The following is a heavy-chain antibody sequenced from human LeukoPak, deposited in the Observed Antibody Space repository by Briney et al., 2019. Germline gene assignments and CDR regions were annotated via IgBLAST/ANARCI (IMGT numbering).Heavy chain of an antibody. J-gene: IGHJ4*02. D-gene: IGHD6-13*01. CDR1: GGSFSGYY. V-gene: IGHV4-34*01. CDR2: INHSGST. CDR3: ARDRYRIAAAGTSDY. Sequence: SETLSLTCAVYGGSFSGYYWSWIRQPPGKGLEWIGEINHSGSTNYNPSLKSRVTISVDTSKNQFSLKLSSVTAADTAVYYCARDRYRIAAAGTSDYWGQGTLVTVSS.